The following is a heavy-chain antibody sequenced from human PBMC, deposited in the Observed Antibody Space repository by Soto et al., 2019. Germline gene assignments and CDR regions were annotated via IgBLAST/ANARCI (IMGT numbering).Heavy chain of an antibody. D-gene: IGHD3-10*01. Sequence: EVQRVESGGGLIQPGGSLKLSCAASGFTVGNNYMSWVRQAPGKGLEWVSLIYSTGTTKYADSVKGRFTVSRDNAKNTLYLQMNSLIAEDTAVYYCANDGRGSGSHYNSFGYWGQGTLVTVSS. CDR2: IYSTGTT. CDR3: ANDGRGSGSHYNSFGY. J-gene: IGHJ4*02. CDR1: GFTVGNNY. V-gene: IGHV3-53*01.